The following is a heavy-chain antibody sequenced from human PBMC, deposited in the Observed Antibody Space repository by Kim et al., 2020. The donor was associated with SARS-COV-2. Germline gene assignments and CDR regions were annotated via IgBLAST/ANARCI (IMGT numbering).Heavy chain of an antibody. CDR3: AKGNFYGGNAPFDY. Sequence: GGSLRLSCAASGFTFRNYAMGWVRQAPGKGLEWVSCISGSGNTTYYAHSVKGRFTISRDNSKNTLYLQMNSLRAEDTAVYYCAKGNFYGGNAPFDYWGQGTLVSVSS. CDR2: ISGSGNTT. D-gene: IGHD4-17*01. V-gene: IGHV3-23*01. J-gene: IGHJ4*02. CDR1: GFTFRNYA.